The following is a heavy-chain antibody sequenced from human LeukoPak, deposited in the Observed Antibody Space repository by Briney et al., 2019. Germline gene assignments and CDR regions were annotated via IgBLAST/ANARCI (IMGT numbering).Heavy chain of an antibody. J-gene: IGHJ4*02. V-gene: IGHV4-39*07. CDR2: INHSGST. CDR3: ARGVVSTFRYYFDY. D-gene: IGHD3-22*01. CDR1: GGSISSSSYY. Sequence: SETLSLTCTVSGGSISSSSYYWSWIRQPPGKGLEWIGEINHSGSTNYNPSLKSRVTISVDTSKNQFSLKLSSVTAADTAVYYCARGVVSTFRYYFDYWGQGTLVTVSS.